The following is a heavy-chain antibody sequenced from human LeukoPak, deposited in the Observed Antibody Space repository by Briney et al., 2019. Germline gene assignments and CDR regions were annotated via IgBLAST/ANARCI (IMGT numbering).Heavy chain of an antibody. CDR1: GYTFTGYY. CDR2: INPNSGGT. V-gene: IGHV1-2*02. CDR3: AITGTRHGRFDY. D-gene: IGHD1-14*01. Sequence: ASVKVSCKASGYTFTGYYMHWVRQAPGQGLEWMGWINPNSGGTNYAQKFQGRVTMTRDTSVSTAYMELSRLRSDDTAVYYCAITGTRHGRFDYWGQGTLVTVSS. J-gene: IGHJ4*02.